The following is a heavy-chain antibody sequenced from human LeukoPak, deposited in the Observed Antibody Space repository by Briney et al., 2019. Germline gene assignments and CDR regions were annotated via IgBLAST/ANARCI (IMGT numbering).Heavy chain of an antibody. CDR3: AGGATPGVF. CDR1: GGSFSDFY. D-gene: IGHD3-10*01. V-gene: IGHV4-34*01. CDR2: INQSGTT. Sequence: SETLSLTCAVYGGSFSDFYWNWIRQPPGKGLEWIGEINQSGTTNYNPSLKSRLTISLDTSKNHFSLKLTTAPAADTALYYCAGGATPGVFWGQGILVTVSA. J-gene: IGHJ4*02.